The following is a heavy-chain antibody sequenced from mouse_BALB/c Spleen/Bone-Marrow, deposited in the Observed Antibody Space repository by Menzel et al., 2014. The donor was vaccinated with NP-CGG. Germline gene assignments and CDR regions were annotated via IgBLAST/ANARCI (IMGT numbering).Heavy chain of an antibody. J-gene: IGHJ4*01. V-gene: IGHV1S81*02. Sequence: QVQLQQSRAELVKPGSSVKLSCKASGYTFTSYYMYWVKQRPGQGLEWIGGINPSNGGTNFNEKFKSKATLTVDKSSSTAYMQLSSLTSEDSAVYYCTRYGYDPLYAMDYWGQGTSVTVSS. CDR1: GYTFTSYY. CDR3: TRYGYDPLYAMDY. CDR2: INPSNGGT. D-gene: IGHD2-3*01.